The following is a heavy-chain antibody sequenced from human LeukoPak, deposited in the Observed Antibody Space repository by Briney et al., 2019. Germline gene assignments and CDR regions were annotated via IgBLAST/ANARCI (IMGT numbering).Heavy chain of an antibody. CDR1: GGSISSSSYY. D-gene: IGHD1-7*01. J-gene: IGHJ5*02. Sequence: SETLSLTCTVSGGSISSSSYYWGWIRQPPGKGLEWIGSIYYSGSTYYNPSLKSRVTISVDTSKNQFSLKLSSVTAADTAVYYCAGARGDWNYEVWFDPWGQGTLVTVSS. CDR2: IYYSGST. CDR3: AGARGDWNYEVWFDP. V-gene: IGHV4-39*07.